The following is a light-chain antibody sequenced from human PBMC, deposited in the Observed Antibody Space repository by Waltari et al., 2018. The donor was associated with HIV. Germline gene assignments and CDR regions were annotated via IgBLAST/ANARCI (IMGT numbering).Light chain of an antibody. J-gene: IGKJ4*01. CDR1: QGISSS. Sequence: DIQLTQSPSFLSASVGDGLTITCRASQGISSSLAWYQQKPVKAPNLLIFDASTLQVGVPSRFSGSGSGTEFTLTVDSLQPEDFATYYCQQLKSYPHTFGGGTRVEI. V-gene: IGKV1-9*01. CDR2: DAS. CDR3: QQLKSYPHT.